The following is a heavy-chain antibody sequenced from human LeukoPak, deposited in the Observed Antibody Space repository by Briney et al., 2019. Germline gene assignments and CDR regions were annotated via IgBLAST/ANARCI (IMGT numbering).Heavy chain of an antibody. Sequence: SQTLSLTCTVSGGSISSGSYYWSWIRQPAGKGLEWIGRIYTSGSTNYNPSLKSRVTISVDKSKNQFSLKLRSVTAADTAVYYCAREVPSYYYAMDVWGQGTTVTVSS. CDR3: AREVPSYYYAMDV. J-gene: IGHJ6*02. V-gene: IGHV4-61*02. D-gene: IGHD1-1*01. CDR2: IYTSGST. CDR1: GGSISSGSYY.